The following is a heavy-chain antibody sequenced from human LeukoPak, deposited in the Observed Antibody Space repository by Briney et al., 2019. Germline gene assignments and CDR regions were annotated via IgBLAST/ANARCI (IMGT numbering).Heavy chain of an antibody. V-gene: IGHV1-8*01. J-gene: IGHJ5*02. D-gene: IGHD6-6*01. CDR1: GYTFTSYD. CDR3: ARITPPTRIAARPRGNWFDP. CDR2: MNPNGGNT. Sequence: ASVKVSCKASGYTFTSYDINWVRQATGQGLEWMGWMNPNGGNTGYAQKFQGRVTMTRNTSISTAYMELSSLRSEDTAVYYCARITPPTRIAARPRGNWFDPWGQGTLVTVSS.